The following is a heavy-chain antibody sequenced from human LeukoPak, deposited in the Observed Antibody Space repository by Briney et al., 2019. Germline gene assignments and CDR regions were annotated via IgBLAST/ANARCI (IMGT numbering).Heavy chain of an antibody. V-gene: IGHV1-24*01. CDR3: ATDRYCSSTRCPKVHAFDI. J-gene: IGHJ3*02. CDR1: GDTLTELS. CDR2: FYPEDGET. Sequence: GASVKVSCKVSGDTLTELSMCWVRQDPGKGLGCVGGFYPEDGETIYEKKFQGRVTMTEDTSTDTAYMELSSLRSEDTAVHSCATDRYCSSTRCPKVHAFDIWGQGTMVTVSS. D-gene: IGHD2-2*01.